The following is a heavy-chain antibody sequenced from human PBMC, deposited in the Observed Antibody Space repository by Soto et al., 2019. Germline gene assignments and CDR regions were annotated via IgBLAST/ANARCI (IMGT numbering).Heavy chain of an antibody. V-gene: IGHV1-69*13. J-gene: IGHJ6*02. CDR2: IIPTFGTA. D-gene: IGHD3-22*01. Sequence: SVKVSCKASGGTFSSYAISWVRQAPGQGLEWMGGIIPTFGTANYAQKFQGRVTITADESTSTAYMELSSLRSEDTAVYYCASEAYYYDSSGYTAGHYGMDVWGQGTTVTVSS. CDR1: GGTFSSYA. CDR3: ASEAYYYDSSGYTAGHYGMDV.